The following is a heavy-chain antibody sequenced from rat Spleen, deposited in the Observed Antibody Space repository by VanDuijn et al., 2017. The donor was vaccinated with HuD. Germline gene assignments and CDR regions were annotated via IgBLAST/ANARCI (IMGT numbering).Heavy chain of an antibody. CDR2: ISYDGSST. CDR1: GFTFSDYN. D-gene: IGHD5-1*01. J-gene: IGHJ2*01. Sequence: EVQLVESGGGLVQPGRSLKLSCAASGFTFSDYNMAWVRQAPKKGLEWVATISYDGSSTYYRDSVKGRFTISRDNAKSTLYLQMDSLRSEDTATYYCARAGLTGSDFFDYWGQGVMVTVSS. CDR3: ARAGLTGSDFFDY. V-gene: IGHV5-7*01.